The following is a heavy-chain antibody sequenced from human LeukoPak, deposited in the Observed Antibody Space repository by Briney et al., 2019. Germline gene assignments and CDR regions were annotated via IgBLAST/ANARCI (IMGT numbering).Heavy chain of an antibody. J-gene: IGHJ3*02. D-gene: IGHD1-26*01. CDR2: INPNSGGT. CDR1: GYTFTGYY. V-gene: IGHV1-2*02. CDR3: ASYSGSFDAFDI. Sequence: ASVKVSCKASGYTFTGYYMHWVRQAPGQGLEWMGWINPNSGGTNYAQKFQGRVTMTRDTSISTAYMELSRLRSDDTAVYYCASYSGSFDAFDIWGQETMVTVSS.